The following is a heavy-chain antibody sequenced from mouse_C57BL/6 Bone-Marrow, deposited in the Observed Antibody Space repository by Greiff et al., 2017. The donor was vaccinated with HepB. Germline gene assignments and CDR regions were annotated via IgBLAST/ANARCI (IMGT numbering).Heavy chain of an antibody. CDR2: IDPSDSYT. J-gene: IGHJ3*01. CDR3: ARRLGFAY. CDR1: GYTFTSYW. D-gene: IGHD4-1*01. Sequence: QVQLQQPGAELVKPGASVKLSCKASGYTFTSYWMQWVKQRPGQGLEWIGEIDPSDSYTNYNQKFKGKATLTVDTSSSTAYMQRSSLTSEDSAVYYCARRLGFAYWGQGTRVTVSA. V-gene: IGHV1-50*01.